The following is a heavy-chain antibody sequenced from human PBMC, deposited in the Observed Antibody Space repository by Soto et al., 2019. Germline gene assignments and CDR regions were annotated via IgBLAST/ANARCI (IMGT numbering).Heavy chain of an antibody. Sequence: QVQLVQSGAEVKKPGSSVKVSCKASGGTFSSYAISWVRQAPGQGLEWMGGIIPIFGTANYAQKYQGRVTITADESTSTAYMELSSLRSEDTAVYYCASSVYYGGNLLPFDYWGQGTLVTVSS. J-gene: IGHJ4*02. CDR2: IIPIFGTA. CDR1: GGTFSSYA. V-gene: IGHV1-69*01. CDR3: ASSVYYGGNLLPFDY. D-gene: IGHD4-17*01.